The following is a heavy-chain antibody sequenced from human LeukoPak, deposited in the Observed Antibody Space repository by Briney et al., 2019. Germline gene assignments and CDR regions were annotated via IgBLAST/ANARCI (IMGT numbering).Heavy chain of an antibody. D-gene: IGHD1-26*01. CDR3: ATSGSYSHYYYYGMDV. CDR2: MNPNSGNT. V-gene: IGHV1-8*01. CDR1: GYTFTSYD. J-gene: IGHJ6*02. Sequence: ASVKVSCKASGYTFTSYDINWVRQATGQGLEWMGWMNPNSGNTGYAQKFQGRVTMTRNTSISTAYMELSSLRSEDTAVYYCATSGSYSHYYYYGMDVWGQGTTVTVSS.